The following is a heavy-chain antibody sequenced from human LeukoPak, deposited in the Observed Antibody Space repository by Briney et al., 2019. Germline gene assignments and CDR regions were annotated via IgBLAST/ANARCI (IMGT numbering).Heavy chain of an antibody. CDR3: ARGGRGSSGYYYPYYFDY. Sequence: GGSLRLSCAASGFTFSSYGMSWVRQAPGKGLEWVSAISGSGGSTYYADSVKGRFTISRDNAKNSLYLQMNSLRAEDTAVYYCARGGRGSSGYYYPYYFDYWGQGTLVTVSS. D-gene: IGHD3-22*01. CDR1: GFTFSSYG. CDR2: ISGSGGST. J-gene: IGHJ4*02. V-gene: IGHV3-23*01.